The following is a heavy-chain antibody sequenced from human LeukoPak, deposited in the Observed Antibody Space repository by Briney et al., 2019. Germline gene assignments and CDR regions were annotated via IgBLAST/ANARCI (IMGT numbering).Heavy chain of an antibody. Sequence: PGGSLRLSCAASGFTFSSYAMSWVRQAPGKGLEWVSVISGSGGSTYYADSVKGRFTISRDNSKNMLYLQMNSLRAEDTAVYYCAKDFPIVGIAVAGPFDYWGQGTLVTVSS. CDR3: AKDFPIVGIAVAGPFDY. CDR1: GFTFSSYA. D-gene: IGHD6-19*01. CDR2: ISGSGGST. J-gene: IGHJ4*02. V-gene: IGHV3-23*01.